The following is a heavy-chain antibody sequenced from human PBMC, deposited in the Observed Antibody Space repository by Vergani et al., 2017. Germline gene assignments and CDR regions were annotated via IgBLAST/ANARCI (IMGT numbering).Heavy chain of an antibody. D-gene: IGHD3-16*01. CDR3: VKDNDYDADCPFDL. CDR1: GFTFQAFA. V-gene: IGHV3-9*01. CDR2: IDRNYGVK. Sequence: VEAGGGLVQPGGSLRLSCTASGFTFQAFAFHWVRQVSGRGLEWVSGIDRNYGVKNGNSFEGRFSISRDNAKKAVFLQMNNLRQEDTALYFCVKDNDYDADCPFDLWGRGTLVTVSS. J-gene: IGHJ2*01.